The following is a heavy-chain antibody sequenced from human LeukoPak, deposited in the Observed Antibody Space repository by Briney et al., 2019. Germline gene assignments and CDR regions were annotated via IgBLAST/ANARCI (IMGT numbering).Heavy chain of an antibody. J-gene: IGHJ4*02. CDR2: ISSSSTI. V-gene: IGHV3-48*01. CDR3: ARVYCSGGSCAQFDY. Sequence: GGPLRLSCAASGFTFSSYSVNWVRQAPGKGLEWVSYISSSSTISYADSVKGRFTISRDNAKNSLYLQMNSLRAEDTAVYYCARVYCSGGSCAQFDYWGQGTLVTVSS. D-gene: IGHD2-15*01. CDR1: GFTFSSYS.